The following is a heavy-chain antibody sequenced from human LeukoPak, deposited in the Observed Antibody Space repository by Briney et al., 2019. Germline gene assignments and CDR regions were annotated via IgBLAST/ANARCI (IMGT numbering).Heavy chain of an antibody. CDR3: ARDGDFWSGYPFFDY. V-gene: IGHV3-21*01. CDR1: GFTFSSYS. Sequence: GGSLRLSCAASGFTFSSYSMNWVRQAPGKGLEWVSSISSSSSYIYYADSVKGRFTISRDNAKNSLYLQMNSLRAEDTAVYYCARDGDFWSGYPFFDYWGQGTLVTVSS. D-gene: IGHD3-3*01. J-gene: IGHJ4*02. CDR2: ISSSSSYI.